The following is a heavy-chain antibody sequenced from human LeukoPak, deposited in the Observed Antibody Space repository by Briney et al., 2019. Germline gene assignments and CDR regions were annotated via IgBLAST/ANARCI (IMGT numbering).Heavy chain of an antibody. CDR3: ARGSYFDY. CDR1: GGSISSSTFY. Sequence: SETLSLTCTVSGGSISSSTFYWGWIRQPPGKGLEWIGTIYYSGSTFYNPSLKSRVTISVDTSKNQFSLKLSSVTAADTAVYYCARGSYFDYWGQGTLVTVSS. CDR2: IYYSGST. V-gene: IGHV4-39*07. J-gene: IGHJ4*02.